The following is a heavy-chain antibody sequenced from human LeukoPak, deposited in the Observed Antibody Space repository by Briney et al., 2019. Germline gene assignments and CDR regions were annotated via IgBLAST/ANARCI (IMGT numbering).Heavy chain of an antibody. V-gene: IGHV3-33*01. CDR1: GFTLSTCG. CDR2: RWYDGSNE. CDR3: ARAVGPFDF. Sequence: GGPLRLSCAESGFTLSTCGMHEVRPAPGKGMDWVVSRWYDGSNEYYAVSVKGRFIISRDNSKNTLYLQMNSVRAEDTAVYYCARAVGPFDFWGQGTMVTVSP. J-gene: IGHJ3*01.